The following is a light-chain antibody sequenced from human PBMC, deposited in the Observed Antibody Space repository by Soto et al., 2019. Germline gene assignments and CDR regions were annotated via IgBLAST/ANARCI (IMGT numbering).Light chain of an antibody. V-gene: IGKV4-1*01. CDR1: QSVLYSSNNKNY. J-gene: IGKJ4*01. Sequence: DIVMTQSPDSLAVSLGDRATINCKSSQSVLYSSNNKNYLAWYQQKPGQPPKLLIYWASTRESGVPDRFSGSGSGTDFTRTISSLQADDVAVYYCQQYYSSLVTFGGGTKVEIK. CDR2: WAS. CDR3: QQYYSSLVT.